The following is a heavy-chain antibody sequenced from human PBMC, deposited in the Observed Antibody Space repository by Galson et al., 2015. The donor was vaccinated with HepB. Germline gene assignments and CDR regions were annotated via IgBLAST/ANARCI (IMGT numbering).Heavy chain of an antibody. J-gene: IGHJ4*02. CDR3: AKAWSAAAGYFDH. V-gene: IGHV3-23*01. CDR1: GFVFNTHA. D-gene: IGHD6-13*01. Sequence: SLRLSCAASGFVFNTHAMSWIRQAPGKGLEWVSTVTGSGGDTYYADSVTGRFTISRENSPNTLYLQMDSLRADDTAIYYCAKAWSAAAGYFDHWGPGTLVTVSS. CDR2: VTGSGGDT.